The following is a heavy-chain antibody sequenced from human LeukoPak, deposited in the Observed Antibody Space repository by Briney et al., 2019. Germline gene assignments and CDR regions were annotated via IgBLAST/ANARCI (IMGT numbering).Heavy chain of an antibody. Sequence: RSSETLSLTCTVSGGSISSSSYYWGWIRQPPGKGLEWIGSIYYSGSTYYNPSLKSRVTISVDTSKNQFSLKLSSVTAADTAVYYCATEVRFLEWLLLGWFDPWGQGTLVTVSS. D-gene: IGHD3-3*01. CDR1: GGSISSSSYY. J-gene: IGHJ5*02. CDR3: ATEVRFLEWLLLGWFDP. CDR2: IYYSGST. V-gene: IGHV4-39*07.